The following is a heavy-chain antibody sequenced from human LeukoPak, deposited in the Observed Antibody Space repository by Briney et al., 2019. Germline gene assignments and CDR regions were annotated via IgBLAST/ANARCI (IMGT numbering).Heavy chain of an antibody. CDR3: AADRGDYSGSYWTAFDI. Sequence: GASVRVSCKVSEYTLTELSMHWVRQAPGKGLGWLGGFDPEDGEIIYAQKFQGRVTMSDDTSTDTAYMELGSLRSDDTAVYYCAADRGDYSGSYWTAFDIWGQGTMVTVSS. V-gene: IGHV1-24*01. D-gene: IGHD1-26*01. CDR2: FDPEDGEI. J-gene: IGHJ3*02. CDR1: EYTLTELS.